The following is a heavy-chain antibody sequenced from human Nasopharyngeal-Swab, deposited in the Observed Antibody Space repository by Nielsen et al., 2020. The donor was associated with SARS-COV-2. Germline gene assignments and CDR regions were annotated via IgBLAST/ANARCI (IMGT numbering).Heavy chain of an antibody. CDR3: AKGPNAAAGHFDD. CDR1: GFTFDDYA. J-gene: IGHJ4*02. V-gene: IGHV3-9*01. D-gene: IGHD6-13*01. CDR2: ISWNSGSI. Sequence: GGSLRLSCAASGFTFDDYAMHWVRQAPGKGLEWVSGISWNSGSIGYADSVKGRFTISRDNAKNSLYLQMNSLRAEDTALYYCAKGPNAAAGHFDDWGQGTLVTVSS.